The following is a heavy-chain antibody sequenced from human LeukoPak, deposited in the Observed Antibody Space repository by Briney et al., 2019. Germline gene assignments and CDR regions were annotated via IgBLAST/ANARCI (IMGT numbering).Heavy chain of an antibody. V-gene: IGHV1-2*02. J-gene: IGHJ6*02. D-gene: IGHD2-15*01. CDR1: GYTCTGYY. CDR2: INPNSGGT. Sequence: GASVKVSCKASGYTCTGYYMHWVRQAPGQGLEWMGWINPNSGGTNYAQKFQGRVTMTRDTSISTAYMELSRLRSDDTAVYYCASSYCSGGSCYKTRLYYYYGMDVWGQGTTVTVSS. CDR3: ASSYCSGGSCYKTRLYYYYGMDV.